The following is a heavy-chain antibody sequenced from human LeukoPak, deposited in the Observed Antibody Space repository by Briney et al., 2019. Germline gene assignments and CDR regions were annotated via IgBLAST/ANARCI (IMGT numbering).Heavy chain of an antibody. Sequence: GGSLRLSCAASGFTFSNYWMHWVRQAPGKGLVWVTRINTDGSTTSYADSVEGRFTISRDNAKNTLYLQMNSLRAEDTAVYYCAGVSTGKYYFDSWGQGTLVTVSS. CDR1: GFTFSNYW. V-gene: IGHV3-74*01. CDR3: AGVSTGKYYFDS. CDR2: INTDGSTT. D-gene: IGHD2-8*02. J-gene: IGHJ4*02.